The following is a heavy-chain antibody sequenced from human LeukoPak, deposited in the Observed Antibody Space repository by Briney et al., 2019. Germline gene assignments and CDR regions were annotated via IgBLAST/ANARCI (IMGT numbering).Heavy chain of an antibody. CDR3: ARQNYDSSGYYYLSQLDYYYYMDV. D-gene: IGHD3-22*01. J-gene: IGHJ6*03. Sequence: GGSLRLSCAASGFTFSSYGMHWVRQAPGKGLEWVAVISYDGSNKYYADSVKGRFTISRDNSKNTLYLQMNSLRAEDTAVYYCARQNYDSSGYYYLSQLDYYYYMDVWGKGTTVTVSS. CDR1: GFTFSSYG. V-gene: IGHV3-30*03. CDR2: ISYDGSNK.